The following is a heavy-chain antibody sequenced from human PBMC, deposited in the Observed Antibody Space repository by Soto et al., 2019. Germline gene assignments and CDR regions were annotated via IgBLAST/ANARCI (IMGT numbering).Heavy chain of an antibody. CDR1: GFTFSSYS. V-gene: IGHV3-48*02. CDR3: AREIAYSSSSLANYYYYYGMDV. CDR2: ISSSSSTI. Sequence: GGTLRLSCAASGFTFSSYSMNWVRQAPGEGLEGVSYISSSSSTIYYADSVKGRFTISRDNAKNSLYLQMNSLRDEDTAVYYCAREIAYSSSSLANYYYYYGMDVWGQGTTVTVSS. J-gene: IGHJ6*02. D-gene: IGHD6-6*01.